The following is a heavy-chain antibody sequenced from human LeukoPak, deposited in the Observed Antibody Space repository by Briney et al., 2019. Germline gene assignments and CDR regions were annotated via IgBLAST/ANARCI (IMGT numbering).Heavy chain of an antibody. Sequence: PGGSLRLSCAASGFTVSSNYMSWVRQAPGKGLEWVSVIYSGGSTYYADSVKGRFTISRDNSKNTLYLQMNSLRAEDAAVYYCAREQPNYYFDYWGQGTLVTVSS. CDR3: AREQPNYYFDY. CDR1: GFTVSSNY. CDR2: IYSGGST. J-gene: IGHJ4*02. D-gene: IGHD4/OR15-4a*01. V-gene: IGHV3-53*01.